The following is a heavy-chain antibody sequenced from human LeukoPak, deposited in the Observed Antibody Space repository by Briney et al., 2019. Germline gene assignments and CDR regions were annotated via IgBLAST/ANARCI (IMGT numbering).Heavy chain of an antibody. Sequence: ASVKVSRKASGYTFTSYGISWVRQAPGQGLEWMGWISAYNGNTNYAQKLQGRVTMTTDTSTSTAYMELRSLRSDDTAVYYCARGTHWDYYDSSGYYGYWGQGTLVTVSS. D-gene: IGHD3-22*01. J-gene: IGHJ1*01. CDR1: GYTFTSYG. CDR3: ARGTHWDYYDSSGYYGY. CDR2: ISAYNGNT. V-gene: IGHV1-18*01.